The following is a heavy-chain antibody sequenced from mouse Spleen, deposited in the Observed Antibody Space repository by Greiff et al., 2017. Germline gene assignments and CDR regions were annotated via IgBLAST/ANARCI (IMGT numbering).Heavy chain of an antibody. J-gene: IGHJ2*01. V-gene: IGHV1-54*01. CDR2: INPGSGGT. CDR3: ARPDYYYGSYGAWFAY. D-gene: IGHD2-1*01. Sequence: VQLQQSGAELVRPGTSVKVSCKASGYAFTNYLIEWVKQRPGQGLEWIGVINPGSGGTNYNEKFKGKATLTADKSSSTAYMQLSSLTSEDSAVSFCARPDYYYGSYGAWFAYWGQGTTLTVSS. CDR1: GYAFTNYL.